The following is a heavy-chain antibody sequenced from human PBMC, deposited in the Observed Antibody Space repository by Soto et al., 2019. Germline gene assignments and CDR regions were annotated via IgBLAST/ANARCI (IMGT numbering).Heavy chain of an antibody. J-gene: IGHJ4*02. CDR3: ALKGVTYYDN. V-gene: IGHV1-46*01. D-gene: IGHD2-21*02. Sequence: QVQLVQSGAEVKKPGASVRISCRASGYSFTSTYVHWVRQAPGQGPEWMGIINPAGGTTYYAQKCQRTLTLTSDTSTDTVFMDLNALTSEVTAVYFCALKGVTYYDNWGQGTLLTVSS. CDR1: GYSFTSTY. CDR2: INPAGGTT.